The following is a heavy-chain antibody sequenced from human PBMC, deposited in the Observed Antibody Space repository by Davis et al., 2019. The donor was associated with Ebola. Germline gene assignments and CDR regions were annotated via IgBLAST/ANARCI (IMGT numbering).Heavy chain of an antibody. Sequence: GESLKISCKASGYSFTNYWVGWVRQMPGKGLEWMGIIHPSDSVTRYSPSFQGQVTFSADRSITTAYLQWSSLKASDTAMYYCARQRGLGLPFGAFDIWGQGTVVTVSS. CDR2: IHPSDSVT. D-gene: IGHD1-26*01. V-gene: IGHV5-51*01. CDR3: ARQRGLGLPFGAFDI. J-gene: IGHJ3*02. CDR1: GYSFTNYW.